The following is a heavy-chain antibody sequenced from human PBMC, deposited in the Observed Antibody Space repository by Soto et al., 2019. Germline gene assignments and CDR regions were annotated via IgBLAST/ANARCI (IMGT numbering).Heavy chain of an antibody. J-gene: IGHJ6*02. CDR2: IYYSGST. V-gene: IGHV4-31*03. D-gene: IGHD3-22*01. CDR3: ARDSHHYYDSSGSYGMDV. Sequence: SETLSLTCTVSGGSINSGGYYWSWIRQHPGKGLEWIGYIYYSGSTYYNPSLKSRVTISVDTSKNQFSLKLSSVTAADTAVYYCARDSHHYYDSSGSYGMDVWGQGTTVPVSS. CDR1: GGSINSGGYY.